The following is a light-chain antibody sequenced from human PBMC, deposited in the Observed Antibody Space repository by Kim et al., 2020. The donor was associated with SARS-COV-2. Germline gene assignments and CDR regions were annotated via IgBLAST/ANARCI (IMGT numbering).Light chain of an antibody. CDR1: SSNIGAGYD. Sequence: QAVLTQPPSVSGAPGQRVTISCTGSSSNIGAGYDVNWYQQLPGAAPKLLIYGDTNRPSGVPDRLSGSKSGTSASLAITGLQTEDEADYYCQSYDSNLDGWVFGGGTQLTVL. CDR3: QSYDSNLDGWV. CDR2: GDT. V-gene: IGLV1-40*01. J-gene: IGLJ3*02.